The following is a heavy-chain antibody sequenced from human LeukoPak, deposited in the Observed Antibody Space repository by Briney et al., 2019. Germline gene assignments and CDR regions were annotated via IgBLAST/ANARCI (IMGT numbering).Heavy chain of an antibody. Sequence: AVTVSCKCSGCTFKTYAFNGVRQAPGQGLEWMGGIIPIFGSPNYAQKFQGRVTITPDESTSTVYMELGTLRSEDTAVFYCARGGGYSGYDYFDSWGQGTLVVVSS. J-gene: IGHJ4*02. CDR1: GCTFKTYA. CDR2: IIPIFGSP. D-gene: IGHD5-12*01. CDR3: ARGGGYSGYDYFDS. V-gene: IGHV1-69*13.